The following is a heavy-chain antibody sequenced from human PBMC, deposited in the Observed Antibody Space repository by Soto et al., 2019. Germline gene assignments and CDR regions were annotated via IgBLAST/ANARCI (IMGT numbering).Heavy chain of an antibody. D-gene: IGHD3-3*01. Sequence: QLHLVQSGAVVKKPGASVTVSCSASGYPVTAYYMHWVRQAPGRGLEWMGGINPATGAAKYTQTFPDRVTMPRDTSTSTVFMELSGLTSEDPAVFYCARGGGVGVAGSAAFDMWGQGTLVTVSS. CDR1: GYPVTAYY. J-gene: IGHJ3*02. CDR3: ARGGGVGVAGSAAFDM. V-gene: IGHV1-2*02. CDR2: INPATGAA.